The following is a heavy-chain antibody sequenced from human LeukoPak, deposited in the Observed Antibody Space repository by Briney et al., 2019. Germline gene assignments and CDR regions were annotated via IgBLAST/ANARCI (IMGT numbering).Heavy chain of an antibody. CDR2: INHSGST. V-gene: IGHV4-34*01. CDR3: ASKYYDFWSGYYYFDY. Sequence: SETLSLTCAVYGGSFSGYYWSWIRQPPGKGLEWIGEINHSGSTNYNPSLKSRVTISVDTSKNQFSLKLSSVTAADTAVYYCASKYYDFWSGYYYFDYWGQGTLVTVSS. CDR1: GGSFSGYY. J-gene: IGHJ4*02. D-gene: IGHD3-3*01.